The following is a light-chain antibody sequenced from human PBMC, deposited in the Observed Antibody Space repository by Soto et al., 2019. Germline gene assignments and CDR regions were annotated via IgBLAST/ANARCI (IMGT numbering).Light chain of an antibody. CDR3: QQYNNWPPRLT. CDR2: GAS. V-gene: IGKV3D-15*01. Sequence: EIVLMQSPGTLSLSPGEGATVSCRASQSVSNNYLAWYQQKPGQAPRLLIYGASNRATGIPDRLSGSGSRREFALTSSSLRSEDFAVYYRQQYNNWPPRLTFGGGTKADIK. J-gene: IGKJ4*01. CDR1: QSVSNN.